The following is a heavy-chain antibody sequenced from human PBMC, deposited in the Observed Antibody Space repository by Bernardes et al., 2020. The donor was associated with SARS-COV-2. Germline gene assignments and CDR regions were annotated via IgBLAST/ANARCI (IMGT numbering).Heavy chain of an antibody. CDR3: AKDRLYSSPHNPIDY. CDR1: GFTIGSYA. Sequence: GGSLRLSCVASGFTIGSYAMSWVRQAPGQGLEWVSTFSGGGSYTYYADSVKGRFTVSRDSSQNTLYLHLDNLRVEDTAVYYCAKDRLYSSPHNPIDYWGQGTLVTVSS. J-gene: IGHJ4*02. V-gene: IGHV3-23*01. D-gene: IGHD6-13*01. CDR2: FSGGGSYT.